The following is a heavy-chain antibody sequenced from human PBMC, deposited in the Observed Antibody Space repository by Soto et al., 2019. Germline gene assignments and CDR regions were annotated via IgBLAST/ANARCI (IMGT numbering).Heavy chain of an antibody. D-gene: IGHD6-13*01. J-gene: IGHJ5*02. CDR2: IIPIFGTA. CDR3: ASGGGYSSSWYPLRYNWFDP. Sequence: SVKVSCKASGGTFSSYAISWVRQAPGQGLEWMGGIIPIFGTANYAQKFQGRVTITADESTSTAYMELSSLRSEDTAVYYCASGGGYSSSWYPLRYNWFDPWGQGTLVTVSS. V-gene: IGHV1-69*13. CDR1: GGTFSSYA.